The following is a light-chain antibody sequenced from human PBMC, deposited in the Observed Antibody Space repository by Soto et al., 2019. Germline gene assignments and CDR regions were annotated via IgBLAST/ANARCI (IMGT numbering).Light chain of an antibody. Sequence: DIQMTQSPSTLSASVGDRVTITCRASQSISSWLAWYQQKPGKAPKLLIYDASSLESGVPSRFSGSGSGTEFTLTISSLQPEDFDTYYCQQYNRYSPTFGQGPNVQIQ. V-gene: IGKV1-5*01. CDR2: DAS. J-gene: IGKJ1*01. CDR1: QSISSW. CDR3: QQYNRYSPT.